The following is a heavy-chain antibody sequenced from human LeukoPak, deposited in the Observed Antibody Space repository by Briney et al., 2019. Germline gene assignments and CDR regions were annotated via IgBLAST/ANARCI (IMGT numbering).Heavy chain of an antibody. CDR1: GGSISSYY. Sequence: SETLSLTCTVSGGSISSYYWGWIRQPPGKGLEWIGSIYYSGSTYYNPSLKSRVTISVDTSKNQFSLKLSSVTAADTAVYYCARGSVGYCSSTSCYSPYYYYYYMDVWGKGTTVTVSS. V-gene: IGHV4-39*07. J-gene: IGHJ6*03. CDR2: IYYSGST. CDR3: ARGSVGYCSSTSCYSPYYYYYYMDV. D-gene: IGHD2-2*01.